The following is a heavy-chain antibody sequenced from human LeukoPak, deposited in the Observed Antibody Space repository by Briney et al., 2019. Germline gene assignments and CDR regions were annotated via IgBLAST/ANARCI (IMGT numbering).Heavy chain of an antibody. CDR1: GFTFTSSA. D-gene: IGHD3-9*01. CDR2: IVVGSGNT. V-gene: IGHV1-58*01. CDR3: AADQRGAQGPFANY. J-gene: IGHJ4*02. Sequence: SVKVSCKASGFTFTSSAVQWVRQARGQRLEWIGWIVVGSGNTNYAQKFQERVTITRDMSTSTAYMELSSLRSEDTAVYYCAADQRGAQGPFANYWGQGTLATVSS.